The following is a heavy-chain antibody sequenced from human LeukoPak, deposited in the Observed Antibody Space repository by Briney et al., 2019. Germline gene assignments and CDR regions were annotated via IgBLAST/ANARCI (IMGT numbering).Heavy chain of an antibody. V-gene: IGHV4-39*01. CDR3: ARQNPSSYYMDV. Sequence: PSETLSLTCTVPGGSTSSSSDSWGWFRQPPGKGLERIGSIFYSVSTYDNPSLDSRVIISIDTSKNQFSLKVSSVTAADMALYYCARQNPSSYYMDVWGKGTTVTVSS. CDR1: GGSTSSSSDS. D-gene: IGHD1-14*01. CDR2: IFYSVST. J-gene: IGHJ6*03.